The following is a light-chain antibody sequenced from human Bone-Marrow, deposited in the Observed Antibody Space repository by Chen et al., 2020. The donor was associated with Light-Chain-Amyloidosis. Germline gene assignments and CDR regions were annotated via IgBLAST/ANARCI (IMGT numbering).Light chain of an antibody. J-gene: IGLJ3*02. V-gene: IGLV6-57*01. Sequence: NFMLTQPHSVSWFPGKTVIISCTRSSGSIATNYVQWYQQRPGSSPTTVIYEDDQRPSGVPDRFSGSIDRSSNSASLTISGLKTEDEADYYCQSYQGSSQGVFGGGTKLTVL. CDR3: QSYQGSSQGV. CDR2: EDD. CDR1: SGSIATNY.